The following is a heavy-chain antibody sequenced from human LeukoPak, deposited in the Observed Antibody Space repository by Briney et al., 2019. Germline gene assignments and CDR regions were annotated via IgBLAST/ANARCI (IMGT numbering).Heavy chain of an antibody. Sequence: SGTLSLTCAVSGGSISNTNWWSWVRQPPGKGLEWIGEIYHSGSTNYNPSLKSRVTISVDTSKNQFSLKLSSVTAADTAVYYCARGPLSGSGYPFRHWGQGTLVTVSS. V-gene: IGHV4-4*02. CDR3: ARGPLSGSGYPFRH. D-gene: IGHD3-22*01. CDR1: GGSISNTNW. J-gene: IGHJ1*01. CDR2: IYHSGST.